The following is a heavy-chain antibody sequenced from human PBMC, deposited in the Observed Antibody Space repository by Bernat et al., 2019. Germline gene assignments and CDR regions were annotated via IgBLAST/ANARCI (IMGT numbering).Heavy chain of an antibody. Sequence: QVQLVESGGGVVQPGRSLRLSCAASGFIFSSYGMHWVRQAPGKGLEWVAVIWYDGSNKYYADSVKGRFTISRDNSKNTLYLQMNSLRAEDTAVYYCARGVGIGWYYYFDYWGQGTLVTVSS. V-gene: IGHV3-33*01. D-gene: IGHD6-19*01. CDR1: GFIFSSYG. J-gene: IGHJ4*02. CDR3: ARGVGIGWYYYFDY. CDR2: IWYDGSNK.